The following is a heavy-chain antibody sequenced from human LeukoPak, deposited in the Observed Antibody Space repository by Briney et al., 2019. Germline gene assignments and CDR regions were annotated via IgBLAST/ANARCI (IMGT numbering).Heavy chain of an antibody. J-gene: IGHJ5*02. Sequence: SETLSLTCAVYGGSFSGYYWSWIRQPPGKGLEWIGSIYYSGSTYYNPSLKSRVTISVDTSKNQFSLKLSSVTAADTAVYYCARSLDDFWSGYSSNWFDPWGQGTLVTVSS. V-gene: IGHV4-34*01. D-gene: IGHD3-3*01. CDR1: GGSFSGYY. CDR2: IYYSGST. CDR3: ARSLDDFWSGYSSNWFDP.